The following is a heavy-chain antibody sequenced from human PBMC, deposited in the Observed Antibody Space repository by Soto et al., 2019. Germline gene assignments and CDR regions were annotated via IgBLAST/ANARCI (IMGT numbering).Heavy chain of an antibody. D-gene: IGHD2-15*01. CDR2: INHSGST. Sequence: PSETLSLTCAVYGGSFSGYYWSWIRQPPGKGLEWIGEINHSGSTNYNPSLKSRVTISVDTSKNQFSLKLSSVTAADTAVYYCARGLRYCRGGGSCYPGSPYYYYYGMDVWGQGTTVTVS. J-gene: IGHJ6*02. V-gene: IGHV4-34*01. CDR1: GGSFSGYY. CDR3: ARGLRYCRGGGSCYPGSPYYYYYGMDV.